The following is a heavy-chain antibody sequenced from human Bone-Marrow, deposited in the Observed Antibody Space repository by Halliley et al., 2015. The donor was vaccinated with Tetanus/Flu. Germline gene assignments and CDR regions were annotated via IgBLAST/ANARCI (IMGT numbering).Heavy chain of an antibody. CDR1: GGSISSYY. CDR3: ARGTYYYVGGGYYPQNNWFDP. Sequence: TLSLACTVSGGSISSYYWSWIRQPPRKGLEWIGYIYYSGSTNYNPSLKSRVTISVDTSKNQFYLELSSVTAADTAVYYCARGTYYYVGGGYYPQNNWFDPWGQGTLVTVSS. J-gene: IGHJ5*02. D-gene: IGHD3-22*01. CDR2: IYYSGST. V-gene: IGHV4-59*01.